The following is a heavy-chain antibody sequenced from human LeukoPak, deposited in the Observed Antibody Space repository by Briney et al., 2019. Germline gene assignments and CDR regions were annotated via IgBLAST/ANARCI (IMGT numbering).Heavy chain of an antibody. D-gene: IGHD3-10*01. J-gene: IGHJ4*02. CDR2: IYYSGST. CDR1: GGSISSSSYY. V-gene: IGHV4-39*01. CDR3: ARHPPLKYYYGSGNY. Sequence: PSETLSLTCTVSGGSISSSSYYWGWIRQPPGKGLEWIGSIYYSGSTYYNPSLKSRVTISVDTSKNQFSLKLSSVTAADTAVYYCARHPPLKYYYGSGNYWGQGTLVTVSS.